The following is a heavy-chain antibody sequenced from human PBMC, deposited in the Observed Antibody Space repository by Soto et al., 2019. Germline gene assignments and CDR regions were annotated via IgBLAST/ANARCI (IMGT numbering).Heavy chain of an antibody. D-gene: IGHD6-13*01. J-gene: IGHJ6*02. V-gene: IGHV3-49*03. CDR1: GFTFGDYA. CDR3: TRDVDSSRNYYYYYGMDV. Sequence: PGGSLRLSCTASGFTFGDYAMSWFRQAPGKGLEWVGFIRSKAYGETTEYAAYVKVRFTISRDDSKSIAYLQMNSPKNEDTAVYYCTRDVDSSRNYYYYYGMDVWGQGTTVTVSS. CDR2: IRSKAYGETT.